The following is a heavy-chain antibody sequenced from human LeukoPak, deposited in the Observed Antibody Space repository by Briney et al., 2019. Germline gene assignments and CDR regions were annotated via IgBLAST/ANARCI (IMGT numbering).Heavy chain of an antibody. J-gene: IGHJ5*02. CDR2: IHSRGTT. Sequence: SETLSLTCSVSGGSITGSSAYNWGWIRQPPGKGLEWIGTIHSRGTTYYNPSLKSRVTISVDTSKNQFSLRLSSVTTADTAVYHCARLPTGYPNWFDPWGQGTLVTVSS. CDR3: ARLPTGYPNWFDP. D-gene: IGHD4-17*01. V-gene: IGHV4-39*01. CDR1: GGSITGSSAYN.